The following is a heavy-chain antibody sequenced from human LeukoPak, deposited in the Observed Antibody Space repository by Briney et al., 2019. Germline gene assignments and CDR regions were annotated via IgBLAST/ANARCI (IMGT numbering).Heavy chain of an antibody. CDR2: ISGSGGST. CDR1: GFTFSSYG. Sequence: PGGSLRLSCAASGFTFSSYGMSWVRQAPGKGLEWVSAISGSGGSTYYADSVKGRFTISRDNSKNTLYLQMTSLRAEDTAVYYCARVYRAATGSLGDYWGQGTLVTVSS. D-gene: IGHD6-13*01. CDR3: ARVYRAATGSLGDY. J-gene: IGHJ4*02. V-gene: IGHV3-23*01.